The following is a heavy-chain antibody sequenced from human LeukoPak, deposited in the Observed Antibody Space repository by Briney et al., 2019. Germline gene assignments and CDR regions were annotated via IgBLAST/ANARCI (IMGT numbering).Heavy chain of an antibody. CDR2: VYRGGNT. D-gene: IGHD1-26*01. CDR3: ARDLWGAGDC. V-gene: IGHV3-66*01. Sequence: GGSLRLSCAVFGISVSGSYMSWVRQAPGEGLEWVALVYRGGNTYYADSVKGRFTISRDNSKNTLYLQMNSLRAEDTAVYYCARDLWGAGDCWGQGTLVTVSS. J-gene: IGHJ4*02. CDR1: GISVSGSY.